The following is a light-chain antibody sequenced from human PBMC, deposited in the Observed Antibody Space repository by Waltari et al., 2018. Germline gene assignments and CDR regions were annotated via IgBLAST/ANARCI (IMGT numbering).Light chain of an antibody. CDR3: QQYNNWPPYT. CDR1: ESVSSN. Sequence: IVMTQSPGTLSVSPGERATLSCRASESVSSNLAWYQQKPDQAPRLLIYDASTRATGIPARFSGSGSGTEFTLTISSLQSEDFAVYYCQQYNNWPPYTFGQGAKLEIK. J-gene: IGKJ2*01. V-gene: IGKV3-15*01. CDR2: DAS.